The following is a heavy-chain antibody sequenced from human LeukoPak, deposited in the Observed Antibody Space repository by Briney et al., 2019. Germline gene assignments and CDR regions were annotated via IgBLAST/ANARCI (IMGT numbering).Heavy chain of an antibody. CDR3: ARSVIAVAGTPAYYYYYMDV. V-gene: IGHV4-38-2*02. J-gene: IGHJ6*03. Sequence: SETLSLTCTVSGYSISSGYYWGWIRQPPGKGLEWIGSIYHSGRTFYNPSLKSRVTISVDTSKNQFSLKLTSVTAADTAVYYCARSVIAVAGTPAYYYYYMDVWGKGTTVTISS. D-gene: IGHD6-19*01. CDR1: GYSISSGYY. CDR2: IYHSGRT.